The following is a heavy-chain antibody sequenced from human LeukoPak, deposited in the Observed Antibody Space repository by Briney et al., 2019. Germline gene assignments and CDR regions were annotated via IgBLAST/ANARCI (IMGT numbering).Heavy chain of an antibody. J-gene: IGHJ3*02. Sequence: GGSLRLSCAASGFTFASYGMSWVRQAPGKGLVWVSRINSDGSSTSYADSVKGRFTISRDNAKNTLYLQMNSLRAEDTAVYYCAKPGSGSGLDAFDIWGQGTMVTVSS. D-gene: IGHD3-10*01. CDR3: AKPGSGSGLDAFDI. CDR2: INSDGSST. CDR1: GFTFASYG. V-gene: IGHV3-74*01.